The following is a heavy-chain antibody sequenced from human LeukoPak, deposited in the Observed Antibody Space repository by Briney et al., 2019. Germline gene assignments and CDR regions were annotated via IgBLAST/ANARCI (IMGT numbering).Heavy chain of an antibody. CDR1: GGSFSGYY. V-gene: IGHV4-34*01. CDR2: INHSGST. Sequence: KPSETLSLTCAVYGGSFSGYYWSWIRQPPGKGLELIGEINHSGSTNYNPSLKSRVTISVDTSKNQFSLKLSSVTAADTAVYYCARPRIVGATKAPFDYWGQGTLVTVSS. CDR3: ARPRIVGATKAPFDY. D-gene: IGHD1-26*01. J-gene: IGHJ4*02.